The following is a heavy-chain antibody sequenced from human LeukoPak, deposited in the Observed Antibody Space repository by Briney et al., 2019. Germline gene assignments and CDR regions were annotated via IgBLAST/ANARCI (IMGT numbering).Heavy chain of an antibody. Sequence: GGSLRLSSAASGFTFSSYAMSWVRQAPGKGLEWVSAISGSGGSTYYADSVKGRFTISRDNSKNTLYLQMNSLRAEDTAVYYCAKVARLLWFGELLFLDYWAREPWSPPPQ. V-gene: IGHV3-23*01. CDR2: ISGSGGST. CDR1: GFTFSSYA. J-gene: IGHJ4*02. D-gene: IGHD3-10*01. CDR3: AKVARLLWFGELLFLDY.